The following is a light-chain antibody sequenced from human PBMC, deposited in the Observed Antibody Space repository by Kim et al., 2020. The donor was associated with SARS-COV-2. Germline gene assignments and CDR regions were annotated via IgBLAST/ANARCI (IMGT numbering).Light chain of an antibody. CDR2: GVS. CDR1: HPVTGNS. V-gene: IGKV3-20*01. J-gene: IGKJ1*01. CDR3: HQYGDSPWT. Sequence: SPVDSLTLSCSASHPVTGNSFAWFPQKPGQAPSLLIYGVSKRLAGVPDRFTGGGSGTDFTLTIDRLEPEDFAVYYCHQYGDSPWTFGQGTKVDIK.